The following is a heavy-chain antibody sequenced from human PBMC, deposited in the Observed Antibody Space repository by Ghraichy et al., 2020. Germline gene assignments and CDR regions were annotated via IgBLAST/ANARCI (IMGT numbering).Heavy chain of an antibody. V-gene: IGHV3-21*01. CDR1: GFTFSSYS. J-gene: IGHJ4*02. D-gene: IGHD3-16*01. CDR2: ISSSSSSI. Sequence: GGSLRLSCAASGFTFSSYSMNWVRQAPGKGLEWVSSISSSSSSIYYAGSVKGRFTISRDNAKNSLYLQMNSLRAEDTAVYYCARVGGARSQYYFDSWGQGTLVTVSS. CDR3: ARVGGARSQYYFDS.